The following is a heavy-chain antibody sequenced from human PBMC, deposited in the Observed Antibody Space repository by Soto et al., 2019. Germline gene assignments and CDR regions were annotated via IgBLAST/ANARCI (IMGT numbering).Heavy chain of an antibody. D-gene: IGHD1-20*01. CDR1: GYSFTSYA. CDR2: INSGSVNT. J-gene: IGHJ3*01. CDR3: AMGFNWDDEKATQDF. V-gene: IGHV1-3*01. Sequence: GASVKVSCKASGYSFTSYAIHWVRQAPGQRLEWMGWINSGSVNTQYSQKFQDRVTFTRDTSASTAYMDLSSLTSEDTAVYYCAMGFNWDDEKATQDFWGQGTMVTVSS.